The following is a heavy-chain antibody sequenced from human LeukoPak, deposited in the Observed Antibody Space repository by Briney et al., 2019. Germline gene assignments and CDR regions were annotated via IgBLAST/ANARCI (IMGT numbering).Heavy chain of an antibody. CDR3: ARVGEEGDFDY. D-gene: IGHD3-10*01. Sequence: GGSLRLSCAASGFTFSRYWMTWVRQGPGKGLEWVANIKQDGSEKYYVDSVKGRFTISRDSAKNSLYLQMRSLRVEDTAVYYCARVGEEGDFDYWGQGALVTVSS. V-gene: IGHV3-7*01. CDR1: GFTFSRYW. J-gene: IGHJ4*02. CDR2: IKQDGSEK.